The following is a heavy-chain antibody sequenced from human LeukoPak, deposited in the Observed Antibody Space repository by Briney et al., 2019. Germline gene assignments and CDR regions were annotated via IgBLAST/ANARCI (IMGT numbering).Heavy chain of an antibody. CDR3: ARGSIAARPNYFDY. CDR1: GGTFSSYA. V-gene: IGHV1-69*13. CDR2: IIPIFCTA. J-gene: IGHJ4*02. Sequence: GASVKVSCXASGGTFSSYAISWVRQAPGQGLEWMGGIIPIFCTANYAQKFQGRVTITADESTSTAYMELSSLRSEDTAVYYCARGSIAARPNYFDYWGQGTLVTVSS. D-gene: IGHD6-6*01.